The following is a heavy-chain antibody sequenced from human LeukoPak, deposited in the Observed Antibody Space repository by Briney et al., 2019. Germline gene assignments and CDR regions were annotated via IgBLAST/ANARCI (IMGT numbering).Heavy chain of an antibody. V-gene: IGHV4-31*03. CDR2: IYYSGST. CDR3: ARGGGGWGKAIQLWLNQYYFDY. Sequence: KTSETLSLTCTVSGGSISSGGHYWSWIRQHPGKGLEWIGYIYYSGSTYYNPSLKSRVTISVDTSKNQFSLKLSSVTAADTAVYYCARGGGGWGKAIQLWLNQYYFDYWGQGTLVTVSS. D-gene: IGHD5-18*01. CDR1: GGSISSGGHY. J-gene: IGHJ4*02.